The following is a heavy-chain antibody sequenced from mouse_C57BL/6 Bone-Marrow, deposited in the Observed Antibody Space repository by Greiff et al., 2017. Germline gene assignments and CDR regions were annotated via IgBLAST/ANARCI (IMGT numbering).Heavy chain of an antibody. CDR2: ISYDGSN. V-gene: IGHV3-6*01. Sequence: VQLKESGPGLVKPSQSLSLTCSVTGYSITSGYYWNWIRQFPGNKLEWMGYISYDGSNNYNPSLKNRISITRDTSKNQFFLKLNSVTTEDTATYYCAREDLPGMDYWGQGTSVTVSS. J-gene: IGHJ4*01. CDR1: GYSITSGYY. D-gene: IGHD2-1*01. CDR3: AREDLPGMDY.